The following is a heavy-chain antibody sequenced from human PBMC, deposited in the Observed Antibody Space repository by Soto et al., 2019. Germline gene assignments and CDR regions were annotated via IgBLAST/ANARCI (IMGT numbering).Heavy chain of an antibody. D-gene: IGHD3-16*01. J-gene: IGHJ3*01. CDR2: ISILGDST. V-gene: IGHV3-11*01. CDR3: ARDRAGKRTFPHSTFNL. Sequence: QEQLAESGGGSVKPGGSLRLSCAASGFSFNVYYMNWIRQTPGSGLEWVASISILGDSTYYADSVKGRFTISRDNVQSSLYLQMDTLRPEDTAVYYCARDRAGKRTFPHSTFNLWGQWTTVTVAS. CDR1: GFSFNVYY.